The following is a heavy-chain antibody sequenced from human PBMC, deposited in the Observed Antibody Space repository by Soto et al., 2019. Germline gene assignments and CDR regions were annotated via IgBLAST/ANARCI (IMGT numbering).Heavy chain of an antibody. V-gene: IGHV1-69*13. Sequence: SVKVSCKASGGTFSSYAISWERQAPGQGLEWMGGIIPIFGTANYAQKFQGRVTITADESTSTAYMELSSLRSEDTAVYYCASTRYCSSTSCYFRFDPWGQGTLVTVSS. CDR1: GGTFSSYA. CDR3: ASTRYCSSTSCYFRFDP. J-gene: IGHJ5*02. D-gene: IGHD2-2*01. CDR2: IIPIFGTA.